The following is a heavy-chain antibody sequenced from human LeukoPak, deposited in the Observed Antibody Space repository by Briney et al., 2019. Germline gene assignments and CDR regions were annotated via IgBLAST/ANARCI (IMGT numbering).Heavy chain of an antibody. V-gene: IGHV3-13*01. D-gene: IGHD2-2*01. CDR1: GFTFSSYD. Sequence: GGSLRLSCAASGFTFSSYDMHWVRQATGKGLEWVSAIGTAGDTYYPGSVKGRFTISRENAKNSLYLQMNSLRAGDTAVYYCARVIVVVPGAKVWFDPWGQGTLVTVSS. CDR2: IGTAGDT. J-gene: IGHJ5*02. CDR3: ARVIVVVPGAKVWFDP.